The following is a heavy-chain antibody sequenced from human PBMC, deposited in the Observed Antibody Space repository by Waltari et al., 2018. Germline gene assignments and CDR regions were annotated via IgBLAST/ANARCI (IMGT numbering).Heavy chain of an antibody. CDR3: ARGIVY. CDR1: GGSSSGYY. J-gene: IGHJ4*02. Sequence: VHLQQWGAGLVKPSGTLSLTCSVYGGSSSGYYWSWFRQPTGKGLEWIGEINQAGNTNYNPSLKSRVTISVETSKSQFSLRLDSVTAADTALYYCARGIVYWGQGTLVTVSS. CDR2: INQAGNT. V-gene: IGHV4-34*02.